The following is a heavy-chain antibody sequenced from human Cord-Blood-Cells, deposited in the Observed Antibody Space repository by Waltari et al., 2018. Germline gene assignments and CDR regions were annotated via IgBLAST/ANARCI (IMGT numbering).Heavy chain of an antibody. J-gene: IGHJ3*02. V-gene: IGHV4-59*02. Sequence: QVQLQESGPGLVKPSGTLSPTCTVSGGPVSSHYWSWIRQPPGKGLEWIGYIYYSGSTNYNPSLKSRVTISVDTSKNQFSLKLSSVTAADTAVYYCARDQGSGYDAFDIWGQGTMVTVSS. CDR2: IYYSGST. CDR3: ARDQGSGYDAFDI. D-gene: IGHD5-12*01. CDR1: GGPVSSHY.